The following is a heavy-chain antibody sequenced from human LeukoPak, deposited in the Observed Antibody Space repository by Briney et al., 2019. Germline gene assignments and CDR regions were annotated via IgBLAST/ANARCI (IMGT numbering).Heavy chain of an antibody. CDR2: IVSNGDST. CDR1: GFTFSRYG. V-gene: IGHV3-64D*09. Sequence: GGSLRLSCSASGFTFSRYGMHWVRQAPGKGLEYVSAIVSNGDSTYYADSVKGRFTISRDNAKNTLYLQMSSLRPDDTAVYYCVNPGWYYDSSGYSYYYGMDVWGQGTTVTVS. J-gene: IGHJ6*02. D-gene: IGHD3-22*01. CDR3: VNPGWYYDSSGYSYYYGMDV.